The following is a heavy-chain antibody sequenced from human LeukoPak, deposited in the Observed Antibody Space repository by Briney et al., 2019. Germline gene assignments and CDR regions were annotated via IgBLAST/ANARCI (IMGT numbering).Heavy chain of an antibody. D-gene: IGHD2-2*01. CDR2: IRFDGSNK. J-gene: IGHJ3*02. Sequence: GGSLRLSCVTPGFTFRNYGMHWVRQAPGKGLEWVAFIRFDGSNKYYADSVKGRFTISRGNSENTVYLQMNSLRPEDMAVYYCAALQSYCSRTSCYGGDASHMWGQGTKVTVSS. V-gene: IGHV3-30*02. CDR1: GFTFRNYG. CDR3: AALQSYCSRTSCYGGDASHM.